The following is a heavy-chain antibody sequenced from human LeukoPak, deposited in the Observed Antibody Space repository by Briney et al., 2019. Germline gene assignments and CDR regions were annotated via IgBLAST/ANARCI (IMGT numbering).Heavy chain of an antibody. J-gene: IGHJ6*02. V-gene: IGHV4-4*07. D-gene: IGHD4-17*01. CDR1: GGSISSYY. CDR3: ARGSITVTTYYYYYGMDV. CDR2: IYTSGST. Sequence: SETLSLTCTVSGGSISSYYWSWIRQPAEKGLEWIGRIYTSGSTNYNPSLKSRVTMSVDTSKNQFSLKLSSVTAADTAVYYCARGSITVTTYYYYYGMDVWGQGTTVTVSS.